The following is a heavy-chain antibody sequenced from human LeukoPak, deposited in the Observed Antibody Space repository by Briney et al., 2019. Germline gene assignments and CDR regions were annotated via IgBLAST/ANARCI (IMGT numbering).Heavy chain of an antibody. CDR3: ARAATVTTGDEY. Sequence: SQTLSLTCTVSGRSISSGDYYWSWIRQPPGKGLEWIGYIYYSGSTYYNPSLKSRVTISVDTSKNQFSLKLSSVTAADTAVYYCARAATVTTGDEYWGQGTLVTVSS. J-gene: IGHJ4*02. V-gene: IGHV4-30-4*08. CDR2: IYYSGST. CDR1: GRSISSGDYY. D-gene: IGHD4-17*01.